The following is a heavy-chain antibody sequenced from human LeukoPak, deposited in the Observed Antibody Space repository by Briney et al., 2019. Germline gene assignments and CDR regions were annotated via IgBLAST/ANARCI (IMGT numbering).Heavy chain of an antibody. CDR2: ISYDGSNK. CDR3: ASAPYPSYSGSYIDY. J-gene: IGHJ4*02. CDR1: GFTFSSYA. D-gene: IGHD1-26*01. Sequence: PGGSLRLSCAASGFTFSSYAMHWVRRAPGKGLEWVAVISYDGSNKYYADSVKGRFTISRDNSKNTLYLQMNSLRAEDTAVYYCASAPYPSYSGSYIDYWGQGTLVTVSS. V-gene: IGHV3-30*01.